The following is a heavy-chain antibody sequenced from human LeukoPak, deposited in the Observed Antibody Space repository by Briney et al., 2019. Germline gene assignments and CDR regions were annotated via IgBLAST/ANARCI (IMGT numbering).Heavy chain of an antibody. Sequence: PGRSLRLSCAASGFAFSRYGMHWVRQAPGKGLEWVAVIWYDGSNKYYADSVKGRLTISRDNSKNTLYLQMNSLRAGDTAVYYCARDLTYYDSSGYGHWGQGTLVTVSS. D-gene: IGHD3-22*01. CDR2: IWYDGSNK. CDR3: ARDLTYYDSSGYGH. V-gene: IGHV3-33*01. J-gene: IGHJ4*02. CDR1: GFAFSRYG.